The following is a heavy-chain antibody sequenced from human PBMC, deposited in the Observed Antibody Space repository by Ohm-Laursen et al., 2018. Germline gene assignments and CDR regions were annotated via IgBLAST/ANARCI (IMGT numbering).Heavy chain of an antibody. J-gene: IGHJ4*02. D-gene: IGHD2-8*01. V-gene: IGHV4-34*01. CDR2: INHSGST. Sequence: TLSLTCAVYGGSFSGYYWSWIRQPPGKGLEWIGEINHSGSTNYNPSLKSRVTISINTSKNQFSLQLRFVTAADTAVYHCAGAPNLYYFDYWGQGTLVTVSS. CDR1: GGSFSGYY. CDR3: AGAPNLYYFDY.